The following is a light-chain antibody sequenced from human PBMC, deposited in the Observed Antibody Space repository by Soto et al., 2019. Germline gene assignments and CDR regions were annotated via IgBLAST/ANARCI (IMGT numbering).Light chain of an antibody. CDR3: QKYNKAPWI. J-gene: IGKJ1*01. CDR2: AAS. V-gene: IGKV1-27*01. CDR1: RDIDNS. Sequence: DIQVTQSPPSLSASVGDRVTITCRASRDIDNSLAWYQQVPGKAPKLIIYAASTFQSGVPSRFRGSGSGTSFMHTLTSVQPEDVATYYWQKYNKAPWIFGQGTKVEV.